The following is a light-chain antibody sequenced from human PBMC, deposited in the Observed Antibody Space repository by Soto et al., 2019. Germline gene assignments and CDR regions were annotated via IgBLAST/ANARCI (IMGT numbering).Light chain of an antibody. CDR2: EVS. CDR3: SSYTSSSTLYV. J-gene: IGLJ1*01. Sequence: QSALTQPASVSGSPGQSITISCTGTSSDVGGYNFVSWYQQHPGKAPKLMIYEVSYRPSGVSIRFSGSKSGNTASLTISGLQAEDEADYYCSSYTSSSTLYVFGTGTKLTVL. V-gene: IGLV2-14*01. CDR1: SSDVGGYNF.